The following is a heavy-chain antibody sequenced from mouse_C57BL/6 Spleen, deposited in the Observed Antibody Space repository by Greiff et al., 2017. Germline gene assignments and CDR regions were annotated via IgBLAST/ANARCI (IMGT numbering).Heavy chain of an antibody. CDR1: GYAFTNYL. J-gene: IGHJ4*01. V-gene: IGHV1-54*01. CDR3: ATGSEMDY. Sequence: HVQLQQSGAELVRPGTSVKVSCKASGYAFTNYLIEWVKQRPGQGLEWIGVINPGSGGTNYNEKFKGKATLTADKSSSTAYMQLSSLTSEDSAVYFCATGSEMDYWGQGTSVTVSS. CDR2: INPGSGGT. D-gene: IGHD1-1*01.